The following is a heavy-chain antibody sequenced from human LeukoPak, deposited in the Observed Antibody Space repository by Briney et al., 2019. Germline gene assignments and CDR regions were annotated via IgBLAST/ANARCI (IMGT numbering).Heavy chain of an antibody. CDR2: INHSGST. D-gene: IGHD3-10*01. Sequence: SETLSLTCTVSGGSISSYYWSWIRQPAGKGLEWIGEINHSGSTNYNPSLKSRVTISVDTSKNQFSLKLSSVTAADTAVYYCARGPTKGRWGQGTLVTVSS. CDR3: ARGPTKGR. J-gene: IGHJ4*02. V-gene: IGHV4-34*01. CDR1: GGSISSYY.